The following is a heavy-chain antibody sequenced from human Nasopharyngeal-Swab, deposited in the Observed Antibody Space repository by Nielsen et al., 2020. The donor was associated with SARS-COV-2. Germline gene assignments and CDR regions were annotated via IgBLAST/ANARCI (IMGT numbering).Heavy chain of an antibody. D-gene: IGHD5-24*01. CDR3: AGGDGFPEGDY. CDR2: ISSSSSYT. CDR1: GFTFSDYY. Sequence: GGSLRLSCAASGFTFSDYYMSWIRQAPGKGLEWVSYISSSSSYTNYADSVKGRFTISRDNAKNSLCLQMNSLRAEDTAVYYCAGGDGFPEGDYWGQGTLVTVSS. J-gene: IGHJ4*02. V-gene: IGHV3-11*03.